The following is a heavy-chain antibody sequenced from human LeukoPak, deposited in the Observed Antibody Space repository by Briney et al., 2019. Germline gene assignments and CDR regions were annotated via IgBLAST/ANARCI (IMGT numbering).Heavy chain of an antibody. J-gene: IGHJ3*02. Sequence: GGSLRLSCEASGFTFRSYGMHWVRQAPGKGLEWVAVIWYDGSNKYYADSVKGRFTISRDNSKNTLYLQMNSLRVEDTAVYYCAKVYYRDAFDIWGQGTMVTVSS. CDR3: AKVYYRDAFDI. D-gene: IGHD1-26*01. CDR1: GFTFRSYG. CDR2: IWYDGSNK. V-gene: IGHV3-30*02.